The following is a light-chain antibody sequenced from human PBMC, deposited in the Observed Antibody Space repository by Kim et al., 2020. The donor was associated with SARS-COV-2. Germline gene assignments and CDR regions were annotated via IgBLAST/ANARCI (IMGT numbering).Light chain of an antibody. CDR1: QSGRK. J-gene: IGKJ1*01. CDR3: QQYNIWRT. CDR2: GAT. Sequence: LSVSSGEKATLSCSASQSGRKLAWYQQRPGQAPRLLIYGATTRATGMPARFSGSGSGTEFTLTISSLQYEDFAVYYCQQYNIWRTFGQGTKVDIK. V-gene: IGKV3-15*01.